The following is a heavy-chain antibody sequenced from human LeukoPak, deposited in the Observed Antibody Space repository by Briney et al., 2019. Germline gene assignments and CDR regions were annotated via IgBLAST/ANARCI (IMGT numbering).Heavy chain of an antibody. CDR3: ARRGSYSIHDC. CDR2: ISHDGSNI. D-gene: IGHD2-15*01. CDR1: GFAFSYYG. Sequence: GSLRLSCAASGFAFSYYGMHWVRHAPGKGLEWVAVISHDGSNIHYGDSVKGRFTISRDNSKNTVYLQMNSLRAEDTAIYYCARRGSYSIHDCWGQGTLVTVSS. V-gene: IGHV3-30*03. J-gene: IGHJ4*02.